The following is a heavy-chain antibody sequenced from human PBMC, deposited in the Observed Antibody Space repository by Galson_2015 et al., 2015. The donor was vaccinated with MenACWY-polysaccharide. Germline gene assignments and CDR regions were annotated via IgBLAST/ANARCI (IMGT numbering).Heavy chain of an antibody. Sequence: SLRLSCAASAFAFNNYVMNWVRQPPGKGLQWVSSITPTGGTPSYADSVRGRFTITRDNPKNTLSLQMNRLGAEDTAVYYCAKGSYRANAVLSYYYYYMDVWGKGTTVTVSS. CDR2: ITPTGGTP. CDR1: AFAFNNYV. D-gene: IGHD4/OR15-4a*01. J-gene: IGHJ6*03. CDR3: AKGSYRANAVLSYYYYYMDV. V-gene: IGHV3-23*01.